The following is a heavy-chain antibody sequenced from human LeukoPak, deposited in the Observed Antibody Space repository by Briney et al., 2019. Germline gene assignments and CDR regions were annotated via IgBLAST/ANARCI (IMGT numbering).Heavy chain of an antibody. CDR3: TSWGDTTAEYFQR. V-gene: IGHV3-7*01. CDR2: INPDGRDT. CDR1: GFTFNRCW. J-gene: IGHJ1*01. D-gene: IGHD2-21*02. Sequence: GGSLRLSCVVSGFTFNRCWMNWVRQAPGKGLEWVAHINPDGRDTYYVDSVKGRFTISRDNTQNSMYLQMNSLRVEDTAVYYCTSWGDTTAEYFQRWGQGTLVTVSS.